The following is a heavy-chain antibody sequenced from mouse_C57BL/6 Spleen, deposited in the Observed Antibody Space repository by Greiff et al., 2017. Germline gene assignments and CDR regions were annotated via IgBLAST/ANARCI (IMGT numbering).Heavy chain of an antibody. CDR2: INPSSGYT. Sequence: VQLQQSGAELAKPGASVKLSCKASGYTFTSYWMHWVKQRPGQGLEWIGYINPSSGYTKYNQKFKDKATLTADKSSSTAYMQLSSLTYEDSAVSYCARLGTTVVATDYYAMDYWGQGTSVTVSS. D-gene: IGHD1-1*01. J-gene: IGHJ4*01. V-gene: IGHV1-7*01. CDR1: GYTFTSYW. CDR3: ARLGTTVVATDYYAMDY.